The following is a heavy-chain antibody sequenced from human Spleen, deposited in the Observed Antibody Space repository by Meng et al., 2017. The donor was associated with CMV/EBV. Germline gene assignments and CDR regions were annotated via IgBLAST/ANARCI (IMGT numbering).Heavy chain of an antibody. CDR1: GGSFSGYY. D-gene: IGHD3-22*01. CDR3: ARGNYYDSSGYYYFDY. V-gene: IGHV4-34*01. CDR2: INHSGST. Sequence: VQLQRWGAGLLKPVGTLALTWAVYGGSFSGYYWSWIRQPPGKGLEWIGEINHSGSTNYNPSLKSRVTISVDTSKNQFSLKLSSVTAADTAVYYCARGNYYDSSGYYYFDYWGQGTLVTVSS. J-gene: IGHJ4*02.